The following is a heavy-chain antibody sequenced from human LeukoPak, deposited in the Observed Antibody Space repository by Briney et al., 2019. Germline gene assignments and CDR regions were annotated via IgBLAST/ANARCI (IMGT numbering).Heavy chain of an antibody. J-gene: IGHJ4*02. CDR1: GYPLVDFG. CDR2: ISACSGDT. CDR3: GRDIRSDGSPADY. Sequence: ASVKVSCKTSGYPLVDFGITWVRQAPGQGLEWMGWISACSGDTNYAQKLQGRVTMTRDTSTSTVYMELRRLRSDDTAVYYCGRDIRSDGSPADYWGQGTLVTVSS. D-gene: IGHD2-15*01. V-gene: IGHV1-18*01.